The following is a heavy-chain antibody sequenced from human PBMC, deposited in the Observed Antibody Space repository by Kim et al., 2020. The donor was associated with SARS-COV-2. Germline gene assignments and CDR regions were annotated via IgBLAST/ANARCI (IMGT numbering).Heavy chain of an antibody. CDR2: ISYDGSNK. J-gene: IGHJ4*02. CDR1: GFTFSSYA. D-gene: IGHD2-15*01. V-gene: IGHV3-30*04. Sequence: GGSLRLSCAASGFTFSSYAMHWVRQAPGKGLEWVAVISYDGSNKYYADSVKGRFTISRDNSKNTLYLQMNSLRAEDTAVYYCARSRGLVVADFGDWGQGTLVTVSS. CDR3: ARSRGLVVADFGD.